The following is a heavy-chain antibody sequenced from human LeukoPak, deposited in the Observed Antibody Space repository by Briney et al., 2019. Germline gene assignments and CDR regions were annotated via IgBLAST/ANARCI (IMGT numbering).Heavy chain of an antibody. V-gene: IGHV4-34*01. CDR1: GGSFSGYY. Sequence: SETLSFTCAVYGGSFSGYYWSWIRQPPGKGLEWIGEINHSGSTNYNPSLKSRVTISVDTSKNQFSLKLSSVTAADTAVYYCARGGGYSSSWSFWGQGTLVTVSS. J-gene: IGHJ4*02. D-gene: IGHD6-13*01. CDR2: INHSGST. CDR3: ARGGGYSSSWSF.